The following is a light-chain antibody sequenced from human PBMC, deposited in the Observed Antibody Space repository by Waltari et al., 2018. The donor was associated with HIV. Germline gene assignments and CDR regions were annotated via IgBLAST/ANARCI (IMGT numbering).Light chain of an antibody. CDR1: SSNIGAGFD. V-gene: IGLV1-40*01. CDR3: QSYDISLSGWV. CDR2: HNT. Sequence: QSVLTQPPSVSGAPGQRVTISCTGTSSNIGAGFDVHWYQQLPGTFPKVLIYHNTDRPSGVPDRFSGSKSATSASLAITGLQAEDEANYYCQSYDISLSGWVFGGGTKLTVL. J-gene: IGLJ2*01.